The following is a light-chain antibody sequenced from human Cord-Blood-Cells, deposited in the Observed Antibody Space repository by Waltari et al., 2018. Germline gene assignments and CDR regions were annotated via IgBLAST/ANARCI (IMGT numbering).Light chain of an antibody. CDR2: AAS. CDR3: QQYYSFPWT. J-gene: IGKJ1*01. CDR1: QGIRSY. Sequence: VIWTTQSPSLLSASTVYRVTISCRMSQGIRSYLAWYQQKPGKAPELLIYAASTLQSGVPSRFSGSGSGTDFTLTISCLQSEDFATYYCQQYYSFPWTFGQGTKVEIK. V-gene: IGKV1D-8*01.